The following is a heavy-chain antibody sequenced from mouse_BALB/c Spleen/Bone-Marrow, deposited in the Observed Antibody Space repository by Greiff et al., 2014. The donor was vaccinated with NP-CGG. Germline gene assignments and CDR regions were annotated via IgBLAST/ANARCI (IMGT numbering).Heavy chain of an antibody. Sequence: EVQLVESGGGLVKSGGSLKLSCAAPGFSFSNYGMSWIRQTPEKRLEWVATISGDGRYTFYSDSVKGRSTISRDNAKNNLYLQLSSLRSEDTALYYCARHAYYDQTEVSFVYWGQGTLVTVSA. D-gene: IGHD2-4*01. J-gene: IGHJ3*01. V-gene: IGHV5-9-2*01. CDR1: GFSFSNYG. CDR2: ISGDGRYT. CDR3: ARHAYYDQTEVSFVY.